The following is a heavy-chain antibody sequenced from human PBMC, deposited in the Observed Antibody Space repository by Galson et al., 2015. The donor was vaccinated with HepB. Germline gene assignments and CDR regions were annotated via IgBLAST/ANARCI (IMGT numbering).Heavy chain of an antibody. CDR1: GYTFTSYA. CDR3: ARGVSWIQLWLYDY. Sequence: SCKASGYTFTSYAMHWVRQARQAPGQRLEWMGWINAGNGNTKYSQKFQGRVTITRDTSASTAYMELSSLRSEDTAVYYCARGVSWIQLWLYDYWGQGTLVTVSS. J-gene: IGHJ4*02. CDR2: INAGNGNT. V-gene: IGHV1-3*01. D-gene: IGHD5-18*01.